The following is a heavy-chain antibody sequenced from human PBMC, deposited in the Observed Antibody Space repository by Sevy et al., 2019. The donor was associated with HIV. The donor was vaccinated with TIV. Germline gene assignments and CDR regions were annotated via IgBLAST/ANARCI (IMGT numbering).Heavy chain of an antibody. Sequence: LSLTCAASGFIVSSNYMSWVRQAPGKGLEWVSVIYSGGSTYYADSVKGRFTISRDSSKNTLYLQMNSLRAEDTAVYYCARGITMMDDAFDIWGQGTMVTVSS. CDR2: IYSGGST. CDR3: ARGITMMDDAFDI. J-gene: IGHJ3*02. CDR1: GFIVSSNY. D-gene: IGHD3-22*01. V-gene: IGHV3-53*01.